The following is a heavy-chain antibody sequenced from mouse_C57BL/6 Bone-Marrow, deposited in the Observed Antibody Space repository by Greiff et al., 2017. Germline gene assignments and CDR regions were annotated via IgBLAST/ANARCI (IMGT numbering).Heavy chain of an antibody. D-gene: IGHD1-1*01. CDR2: IDPSDSDT. Sequence: VQLQQPGAELVKPGASVKLSCKASGYTFTSYWMQWVNQRPGQGLEWIGEIDPSDSDTNYNQKFKGKATLTVDTSSSTAYMQLSSLTSEDSAVYYCARGHYYGSSYFDYWGQGTTLTVSS. J-gene: IGHJ2*01. CDR3: ARGHYYGSSYFDY. CDR1: GYTFTSYW. V-gene: IGHV1-50*01.